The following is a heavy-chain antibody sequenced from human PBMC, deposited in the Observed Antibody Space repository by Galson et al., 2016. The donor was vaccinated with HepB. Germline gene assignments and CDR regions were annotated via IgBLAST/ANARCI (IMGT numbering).Heavy chain of an antibody. Sequence: SLRLSCAASGFTFSRYEMNWVRQAPGKGPEWVSSISSGSGYIYYADSVKGRFTISRDNFKNSLYLQMNSLRAEDTALYYCARVREQQLLDAFDIWGQGTMVTVSS. CDR3: ARVREQQLLDAFDI. CDR2: ISSGSGYI. J-gene: IGHJ3*02. D-gene: IGHD6-13*01. CDR1: GFTFSRYE. V-gene: IGHV3-21*01.